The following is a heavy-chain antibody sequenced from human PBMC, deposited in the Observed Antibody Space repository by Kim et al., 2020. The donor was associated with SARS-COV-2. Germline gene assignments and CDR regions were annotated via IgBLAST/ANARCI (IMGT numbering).Heavy chain of an antibody. Sequence: SETLSLTCTVSGGSVSSGSYYWSWIRQPPGKGLEWIGYIYYSGSTNYNPSFKGRVTISVDTSKNQFSLKLSSVTAADTAVYYCARGPTFWSGHYTCFDYWGQGNLVTVSS. V-gene: IGHV4-61*01. CDR3: ARGPTFWSGHYTCFDY. CDR1: GGSVSSGSYY. D-gene: IGHD3-3*01. CDR2: IYYSGST. J-gene: IGHJ4*02.